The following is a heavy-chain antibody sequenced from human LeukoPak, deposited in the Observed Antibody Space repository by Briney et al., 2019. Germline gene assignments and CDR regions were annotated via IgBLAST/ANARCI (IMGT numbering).Heavy chain of an antibody. D-gene: IGHD5-12*01. CDR3: VKDGGYGRSHYYYTMDV. CDR1: GFTFSSYA. V-gene: IGHV3-23*01. J-gene: IGHJ6*02. Sequence: PGGSLRLSCAASGFTFSSYAMSWVRQAPGKGLEWVSAISGSGGSTYYADSLKGRFTISRDNSKNTLYLQMSSLRGEDTAVYYCVKDGGYGRSHYYYTMDVWGQGTTVTVSS. CDR2: ISGSGGST.